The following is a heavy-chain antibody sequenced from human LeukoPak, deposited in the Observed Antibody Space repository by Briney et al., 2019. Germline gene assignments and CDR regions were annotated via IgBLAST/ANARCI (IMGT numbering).Heavy chain of an antibody. Sequence: PSETLSLTCTVSGGSIRSSSYYWGWIRQPPGRGLEWIGSIYYSGSTYYNPSLRSRVTISVDTSKNQFSLKLSSVTAADTAVYYCAREEGLADSFDYWGQGTLVTVSS. CDR1: GGSIRSSSYY. V-gene: IGHV4-39*07. CDR2: IYYSGST. D-gene: IGHD3/OR15-3a*01. J-gene: IGHJ4*02. CDR3: AREEGLADSFDY.